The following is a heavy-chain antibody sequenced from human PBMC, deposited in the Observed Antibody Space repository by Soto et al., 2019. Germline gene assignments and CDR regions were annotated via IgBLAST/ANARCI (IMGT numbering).Heavy chain of an antibody. D-gene: IGHD6-13*01. CDR2: MNPNSGNT. CDR3: ARRGYSSSWYYYYYYGMDV. Sequence: QVQLVQSGAEVKKPGASVKVSCKASGYTFTSYDINWVRQATGQGLEWMGWMNPNSGNTGYAQKFQGRVTMTRNTSISTADMEPSSLRSEDTAVYYCARRGYSSSWYYYYYYGMDVWGQGTTVTVSS. J-gene: IGHJ6*02. V-gene: IGHV1-8*01. CDR1: GYTFTSYD.